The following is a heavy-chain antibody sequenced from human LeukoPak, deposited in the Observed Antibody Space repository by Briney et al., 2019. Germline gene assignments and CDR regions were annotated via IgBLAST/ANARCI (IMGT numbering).Heavy chain of an antibody. D-gene: IGHD3-10*01. J-gene: IGHJ6*02. V-gene: IGHV3-74*01. CDR1: GFTFSSYW. Sequence: GGSLRLSCAASGFTFSSYWMHWVRQAPGKGLVWVSRINSDGSSTSYADSVKGRFTISRDNAKNTLYLQMNSLRAEDTAVYYCARAYYGSGSHYYYYYYGMDVWGQGTTVTVSS. CDR2: INSDGSST. CDR3: ARAYYGSGSHYYYYYYGMDV.